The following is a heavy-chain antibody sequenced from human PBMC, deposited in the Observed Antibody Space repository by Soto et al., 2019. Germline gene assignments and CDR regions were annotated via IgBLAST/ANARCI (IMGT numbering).Heavy chain of an antibody. CDR3: ARDRVYYYDSSGNYYYHYGMDV. CDR1: GYTFTNYG. J-gene: IGHJ6*02. D-gene: IGHD3-22*01. Sequence: ASVKVSCKASGYTFTNYGISWVRQAPGQGLEWMGWISGYNGNTKYAQKFQGRVTMTTDTPTNTAYMELRSLRSDDTAVYYCARDRVYYYDSSGNYYYHYGMDVWGQGTTVTVSS. V-gene: IGHV1-18*04. CDR2: ISGYNGNT.